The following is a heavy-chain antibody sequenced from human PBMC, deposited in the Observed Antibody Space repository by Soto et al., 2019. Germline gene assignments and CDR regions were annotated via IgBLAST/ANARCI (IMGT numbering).Heavy chain of an antibody. J-gene: IGHJ4*02. D-gene: IGHD6-19*01. CDR1: GFTFDDYA. V-gene: IGHV3-9*03. CDR3: AKERSSGWSFDY. CDR2: ISWNSGSI. Sequence: GGSLRLSCAASGFTFDDYAMHWVRQAPGKGLEWVSGISWNSGSIAYADSVKGRFTISRDNAKNSLYLQMNSLRAEDMAVFYCAKERSSGWSFDYWGQGTLVTVSS.